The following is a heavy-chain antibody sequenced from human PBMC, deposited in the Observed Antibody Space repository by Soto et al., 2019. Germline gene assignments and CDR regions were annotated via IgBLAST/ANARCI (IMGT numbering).Heavy chain of an antibody. J-gene: IGHJ3*02. CDR1: GGTFSSYA. D-gene: IGHD3-22*01. Sequence: GASVKVYCKASGGTFSSYAISWVRQAPGQGLEWIGGIIPIFGTANYAQKFQGRVTITADESTSTAYMELSSLRSEDTAVYYCARKYLGSTMIVVGAFDIWGQGTMVTVSS. CDR3: ARKYLGSTMIVVGAFDI. CDR2: IIPIFGTA. V-gene: IGHV1-69*13.